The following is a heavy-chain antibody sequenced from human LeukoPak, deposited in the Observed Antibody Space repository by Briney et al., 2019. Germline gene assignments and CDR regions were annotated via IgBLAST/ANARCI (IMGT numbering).Heavy chain of an antibody. D-gene: IGHD6-13*01. CDR3: ARVRQQLVYYYYYYYMDV. Sequence: PGGSLSLSCAAAAFAFSSYDVNRVRQASGKGLEWVSSNSSRSSYIYYAYSVKGRFTISRDNAKNSLYLQMNSLRAEDTAVYYCARVRQQLVYYYYYYYMDVWGKGTTVTVSS. CDR1: AFAFSSYD. J-gene: IGHJ6*03. V-gene: IGHV3-21*01. CDR2: NSSRSSYI.